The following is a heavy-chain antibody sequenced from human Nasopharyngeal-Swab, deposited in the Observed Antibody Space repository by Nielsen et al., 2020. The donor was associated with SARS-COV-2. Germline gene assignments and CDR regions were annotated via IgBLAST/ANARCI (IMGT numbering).Heavy chain of an antibody. Sequence: WIRQPPGKGLEWIGEINHSGSTNYNPSLKSRVTRSVDTSKNQFTLKLSSVTAADTAVYYCARGIVRIAARPRGNWFDPWGQGTLVTVSS. J-gene: IGHJ5*02. V-gene: IGHV4-34*01. CDR3: ARGIVRIAARPRGNWFDP. D-gene: IGHD6-6*01. CDR2: INHSGST.